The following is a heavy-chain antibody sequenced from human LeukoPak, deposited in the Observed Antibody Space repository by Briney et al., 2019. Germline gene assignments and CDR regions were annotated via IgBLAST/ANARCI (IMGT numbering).Heavy chain of an antibody. CDR1: GGTFSGYY. CDR2: INHSGNT. CDR3: ARPFLRFSSGWHFDY. V-gene: IGHV4-34*01. J-gene: IGHJ4*02. Sequence: PSETLSLTCAVYGGTFSGYYWSWIRQPPGKGLEWIGEINHSGNTNYNPSLKSRVTISIDTSKNRFSLKLSSVTAADTAIYYCARPFLRFSSGWHFDYWGQGILVTVSS. D-gene: IGHD6-19*01.